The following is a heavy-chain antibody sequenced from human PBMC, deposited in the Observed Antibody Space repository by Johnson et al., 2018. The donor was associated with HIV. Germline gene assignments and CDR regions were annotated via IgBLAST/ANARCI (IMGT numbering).Heavy chain of an antibody. CDR2: IYSGCST. CDR3: ARDLIVGATRGGAFDI. J-gene: IGHJ3*02. Sequence: VQLVESGGGLIQPGGSLRLSCAASGFTVSSNYMNWVRQAPGKGLEWVSVIYSGCSTYHADSVRGRFTISRDNSKNTLYLQMNSLKVEDTAVYYCARDLIVGATRGGAFDIWGQGTMVTVSS. D-gene: IGHD1-26*01. CDR1: GFTVSSNY. V-gene: IGHV3-53*01.